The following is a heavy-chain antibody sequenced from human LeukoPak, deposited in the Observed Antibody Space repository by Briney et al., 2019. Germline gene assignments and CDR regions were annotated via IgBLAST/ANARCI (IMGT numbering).Heavy chain of an antibody. Sequence: PGGSLRLSCAASGFTFSSYDMHWVRQATGKGLEWVSAIGTAGDTYYPGSMKGRFTISRENAKNSLYLQMNSLRAGDTAVYYCARGGRVAATDYYYYGMDVWGQGTTVTVSS. CDR1: GFTFSSYD. CDR3: ARGGRVAATDYYYYGMDV. D-gene: IGHD2-15*01. J-gene: IGHJ6*02. V-gene: IGHV3-13*01. CDR2: IGTAGDT.